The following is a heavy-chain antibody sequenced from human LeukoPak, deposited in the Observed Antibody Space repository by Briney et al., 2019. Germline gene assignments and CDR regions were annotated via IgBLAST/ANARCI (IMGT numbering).Heavy chain of an antibody. Sequence: ASVKVSCKASGYTFTSYDINWVRQATGQGLEWMGWMNPNSGNTGYAQKFQGRVTITRNTSISTAYMELSSLRSEDTAVYYCVNTLRYSSSSKEGAFDIWGQGTMVTVSS. J-gene: IGHJ3*02. CDR3: VNTLRYSSSSKEGAFDI. CDR1: GYTFTSYD. V-gene: IGHV1-8*03. D-gene: IGHD6-13*01. CDR2: MNPNSGNT.